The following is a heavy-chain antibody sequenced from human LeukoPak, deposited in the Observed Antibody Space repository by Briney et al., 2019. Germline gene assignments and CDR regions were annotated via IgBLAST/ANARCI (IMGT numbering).Heavy chain of an antibody. D-gene: IGHD3-10*01. Sequence: SETLSLTCTVSGGSISSSSYYWGWIRQPPGKGLEWIGSIYYSGSTYYNPSLKGRVTISVDTSKNQFSLKLSSVTAADTAVYYCARRLGSGSYNWFDPWGQGTLVTVSS. V-gene: IGHV4-39*01. CDR3: ARRLGSGSYNWFDP. CDR1: GGSISSSSYY. CDR2: IYYSGST. J-gene: IGHJ5*02.